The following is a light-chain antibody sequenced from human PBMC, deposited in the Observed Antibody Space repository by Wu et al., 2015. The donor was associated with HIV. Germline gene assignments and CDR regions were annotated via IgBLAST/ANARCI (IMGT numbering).Light chain of an antibody. CDR3: QQYGSS. CDR2: GAS. J-gene: IGKJ1*01. CDR1: QNVKNNY. Sequence: EIVLTQSPGILFLSPGERATLSCRASQNVKNNYLAWYQQIPGQAPRLLIYGASTRAAGIPDRFSGSGSGTDFTLTISRLEPEDFAVYYCQQYGSSFGQGTKVEIK. V-gene: IGKV3-20*01.